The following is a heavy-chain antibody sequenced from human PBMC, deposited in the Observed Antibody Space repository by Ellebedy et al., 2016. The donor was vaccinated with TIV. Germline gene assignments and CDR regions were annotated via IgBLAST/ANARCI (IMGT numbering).Heavy chain of an antibody. CDR3: AGGGRQWPPPYGMDV. Sequence: GESLKISCAASGFTFSDYYMSWIRQAPGKGLEWVSYISSSSSYTNYADSVKGRFTISRDNAKNSLYLQMNSLRAEDTAVYYCAGGGRQWPPPYGMDVWGQGTTVTVSS. V-gene: IGHV3-11*06. J-gene: IGHJ6*02. CDR2: ISSSSSYT. CDR1: GFTFSDYY. D-gene: IGHD6-19*01.